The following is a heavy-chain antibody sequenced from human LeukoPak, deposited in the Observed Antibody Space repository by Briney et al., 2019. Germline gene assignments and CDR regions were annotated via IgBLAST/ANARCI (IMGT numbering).Heavy chain of an antibody. J-gene: IGHJ4*02. D-gene: IGHD3-10*01. CDR1: GGSFSGYY. V-gene: IGHV4-34*01. Sequence: PSETLSLTCAVYGGSFSGYYWTWIRQPPGKGLEWIGEINHSGSTNYNPSLKSRVTISVDTPKNQFSLKLSSVTAADTAVYYCVRGGGDYYPDYWGQGTLVTVSS. CDR3: VRGGGDYYPDY. CDR2: INHSGST.